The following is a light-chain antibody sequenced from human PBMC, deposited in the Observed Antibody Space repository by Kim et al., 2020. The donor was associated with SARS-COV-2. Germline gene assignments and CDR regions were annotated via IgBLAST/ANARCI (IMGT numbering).Light chain of an antibody. CDR3: QAWDSSTKV. J-gene: IGLJ1*01. CDR1: KLGDKY. Sequence: SYELTQPPSVSVSPGQTASITCSGDKLGDKYACWYQQKPGQSPVLVIYQDSKRPSGIPERFSGSNSGNTATLTISGTQAMDEAVYYCQAWDSSTKVFGTG. CDR2: QDS. V-gene: IGLV3-1*01.